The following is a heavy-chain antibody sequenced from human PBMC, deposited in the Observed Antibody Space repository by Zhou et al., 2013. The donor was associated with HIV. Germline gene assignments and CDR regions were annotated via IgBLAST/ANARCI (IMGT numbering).Heavy chain of an antibody. CDR2: INPNNGGT. CDR1: GYTFTGYY. CDR3: ARERRYYGSGTWRAFDI. V-gene: IGHV1-2*04. J-gene: IGHJ3*02. D-gene: IGHD3-10*01. Sequence: QVQLVQSGAEVKKPGASVKVSCKASGYTFTGYYMHWVRQAPGQGLEWMGWINPNNGGTNYAPKFQGWVTLTRDTSISTAYMELSRLTSDDTAVYYCARERRYYGSGTWRAFDIWGQGTVVTVSS.